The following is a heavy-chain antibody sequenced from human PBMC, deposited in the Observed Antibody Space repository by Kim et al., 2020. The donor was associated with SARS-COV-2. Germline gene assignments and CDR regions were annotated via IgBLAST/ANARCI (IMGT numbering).Heavy chain of an antibody. Sequence: SETLSLTCTVSGGSISSSSYYWGWIRQPPGKGLEWIGSIYYSGSTYYNPSLKSRVTISVDTSKNQFSLKLSSVTAADTAVYYCARYCGGDCYYYWGQGTLVTVSS. J-gene: IGHJ4*02. CDR1: GGSISSSSYY. CDR2: IYYSGST. CDR3: ARYCGGDCYYY. D-gene: IGHD2-21*02. V-gene: IGHV4-39*01.